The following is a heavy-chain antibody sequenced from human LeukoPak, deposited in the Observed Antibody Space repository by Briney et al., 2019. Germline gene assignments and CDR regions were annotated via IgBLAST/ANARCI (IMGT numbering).Heavy chain of an antibody. CDR3: ACLSSSWYRRIP. J-gene: IGHJ5*02. CDR2: INPSGGST. V-gene: IGHV1-46*01. CDR1: GYTFTSYY. Sequence: ASVKVSCKASGYTFTSYYMHWVRQAPGQGLEWMGIINPSGGSTSYAQKFQGRVTMTRDTSTSTVYMELCSLRSEDTAVYYCACLSSSWYRRIPWGQGTLVTVSS. D-gene: IGHD6-13*01.